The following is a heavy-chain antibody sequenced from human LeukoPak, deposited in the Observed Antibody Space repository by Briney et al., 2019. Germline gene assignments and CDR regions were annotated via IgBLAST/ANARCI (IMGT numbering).Heavy chain of an antibody. CDR2: ISAYNGNT. CDR3: ARVVRFLEWLLTDYYYYGMDV. Sequence: GASVKVSCKASGYTFTSYGISWVRQAPGQGLEWMGWISAYNGNTNYAQKLQGRVTMTTDTSTSTAYMELRSLRSDDTAVYYCARVVRFLEWLLTDYYYYGMDVWGQGTTVTVSS. J-gene: IGHJ6*02. V-gene: IGHV1-18*01. D-gene: IGHD3-3*01. CDR1: GYTFTSYG.